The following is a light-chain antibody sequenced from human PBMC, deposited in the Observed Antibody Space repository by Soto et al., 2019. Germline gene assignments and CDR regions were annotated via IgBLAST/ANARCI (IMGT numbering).Light chain of an antibody. CDR3: SSYTSISTYV. Sequence: QSALTQPASVSGSPGQSISISCTGTSSDVGGYNYVSWYQQHPGKAPKLMIYDDSNRPSGVSNRFSGSKSGNTASLTISGLQAEDEADYYCSSYTSISTYVFGTGTKVTV. CDR1: SSDVGGYNY. V-gene: IGLV2-14*01. J-gene: IGLJ1*01. CDR2: DDS.